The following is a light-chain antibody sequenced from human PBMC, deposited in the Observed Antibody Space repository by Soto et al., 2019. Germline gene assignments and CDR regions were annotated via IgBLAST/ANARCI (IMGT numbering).Light chain of an antibody. CDR3: QQYGSSPPWT. J-gene: IGKJ1*01. CDR1: ESVSSSY. Sequence: EIVLTQSPGTLSLSPGERATLSCRASESVSSSYLAWYQQKPGQAPRLLIFDASSTATGTPDRFSGSGSGTDFTLTISRLEPEDFAVYYCQQYGSSPPWTFGQGTEVEIK. V-gene: IGKV3-20*01. CDR2: DAS.